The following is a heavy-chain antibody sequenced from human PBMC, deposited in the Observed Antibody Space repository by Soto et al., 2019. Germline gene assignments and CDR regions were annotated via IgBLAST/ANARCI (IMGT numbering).Heavy chain of an antibody. CDR3: ARGPPQDSVNYYPWDY. CDR1: GYTLRSHW. CDR2: INSDGSTT. V-gene: IGHV3-74*01. Sequence: EVQLVESGGGLVQPGGSLRLSCAGSGYTLRSHWMHWVRQAPGKGLVWVSRINSDGSTTSYADSVKGRFTISRDNAKNTLYLQMNSLRAEDTAVYYCARGPPQDSVNYYPWDYWGQGTLVTVSS. J-gene: IGHJ4*02. D-gene: IGHD1-26*01.